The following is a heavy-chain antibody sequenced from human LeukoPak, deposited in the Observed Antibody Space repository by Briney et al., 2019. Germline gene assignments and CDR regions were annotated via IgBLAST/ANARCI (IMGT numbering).Heavy chain of an antibody. Sequence: ASVKVSCKASGYTFTGYYMHWVRQAPGQGLEWMGWINPNSGGTNYAQKFQGRVTMTRDTSISTAYMELSRLRSDDTAVYYCARDAITQVTAGYDAFDVWGQGTMVTVSS. CDR3: ARDAITQVTAGYDAFDV. CDR1: GYTFTGYY. V-gene: IGHV1-2*02. J-gene: IGHJ3*01. CDR2: INPNSGGT. D-gene: IGHD5-24*01.